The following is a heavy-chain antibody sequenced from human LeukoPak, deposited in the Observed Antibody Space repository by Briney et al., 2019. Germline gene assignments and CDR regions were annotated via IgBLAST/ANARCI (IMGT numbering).Heavy chain of an antibody. CDR2: ISSNGGST. J-gene: IGHJ4*02. Sequence: GGSLRLSCAASGFTFSSYAMHWVRQAPGKGLEYVSAISSNGGSTYYANSVKGRFTISRDNSKSTLYLQMGSLRAEDMAVYYCARGGYSYGYDYWGQGTLVTVSS. CDR1: GFTFSSYA. CDR3: ARGGYSYGYDY. D-gene: IGHD5-18*01. V-gene: IGHV3-64*01.